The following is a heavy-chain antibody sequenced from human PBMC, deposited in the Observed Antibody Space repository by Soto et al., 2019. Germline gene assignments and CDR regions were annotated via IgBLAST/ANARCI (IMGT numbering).Heavy chain of an antibody. CDR3: AKRRDGYTYFGYVDL. Sequence: EVQLVESGGGLVQPGGSLRLSCAASGFTFSSYAMHWVRQAPGKGLEYVSAISSNGGSTYYANSVKGRFTISRDNSKNTLYLQMGSMRAEDMAVYYCAKRRDGYTYFGYVDLWGRGTLVTVS. CDR2: ISSNGGST. CDR1: GFTFSSYA. D-gene: IGHD5-12*01. V-gene: IGHV3-64*01. J-gene: IGHJ2*01.